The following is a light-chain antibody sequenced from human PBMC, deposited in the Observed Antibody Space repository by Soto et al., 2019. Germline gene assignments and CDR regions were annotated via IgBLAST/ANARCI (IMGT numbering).Light chain of an antibody. CDR3: SAYAGSNNYVV. J-gene: IGLJ2*01. V-gene: IGLV2-8*01. CDR2: EVS. Sequence: QAVLTQPPSASGSPGQSVTISCTGTSSDVGGYNYVSWYQQHPGKAPKLMIYEVSKRPSGVPARFSGSKSGNTASLTVSGLQGEDEADYYCSAYAGSNNYVVFGGGTKLTVL. CDR1: SSDVGGYNY.